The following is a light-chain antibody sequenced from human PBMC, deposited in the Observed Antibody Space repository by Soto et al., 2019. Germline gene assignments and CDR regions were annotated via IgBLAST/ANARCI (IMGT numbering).Light chain of an antibody. J-gene: IGLJ2*01. Sequence: QSVLTQPPSVSVAPGQRVTISCTGSSSNIGAGYDVHWYQQFPGTAPKLLIYGSSNRPSGVPDRFSGSKSGTSASLAITGLQAEDEADYYCQSYDSSLIVVFGGGTKLTVL. V-gene: IGLV1-40*01. CDR2: GSS. CDR3: QSYDSSLIVV. CDR1: SSNIGAGYD.